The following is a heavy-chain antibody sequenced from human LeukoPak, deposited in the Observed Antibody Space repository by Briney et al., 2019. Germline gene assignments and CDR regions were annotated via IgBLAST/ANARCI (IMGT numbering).Heavy chain of an antibody. J-gene: IGHJ4*02. V-gene: IGHV3-48*01. Sequence: PGGSLRLSCAASGFTFSSYSMNWVRQAPGKGLEWVSYISSSSSTIYYADSVKGRFIISRDNAKNSLYLQMNSLRAEDTAVYYCARDRYSSGWYEKNYWGQGTLVTVSS. CDR3: ARDRYSSGWYEKNY. CDR1: GFTFSSYS. D-gene: IGHD6-19*01. CDR2: ISSSSSTI.